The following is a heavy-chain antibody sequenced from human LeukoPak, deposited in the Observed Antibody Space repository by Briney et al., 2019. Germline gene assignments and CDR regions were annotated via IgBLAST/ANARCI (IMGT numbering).Heavy chain of an antibody. CDR2: INPNSGGT. J-gene: IGHJ4*02. CDR3: ARPADITMIVVASRGVDY. D-gene: IGHD3-22*01. V-gene: IGHV1-2*02. CDR1: GYTFTGYY. Sequence: ASVKVSCKASGYTFTGYYMHWVRQAPGQGLEWMGWINPNSGGTNYAQKFQGRVTMTRDTSISTAYMELSRLRSDDTAVYYCARPADITMIVVASRGVDYWGQGTLVTVSS.